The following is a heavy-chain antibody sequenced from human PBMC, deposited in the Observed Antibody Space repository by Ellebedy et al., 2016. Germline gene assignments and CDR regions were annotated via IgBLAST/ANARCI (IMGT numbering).Heavy chain of an antibody. J-gene: IGHJ6*02. D-gene: IGHD3-10*01. Sequence: GGSLRLSXAASGFTFSSYAMSWVRQAPGKGLEWVSAISGSGGSTYYADSVKGRFTISRDNSENTLFLHVNNLRAEDTAVYYCAKGGRYTYGSGSYGMDVWGQGTTVIVSS. CDR1: GFTFSSYA. CDR2: ISGSGGST. V-gene: IGHV3-23*01. CDR3: AKGGRYTYGSGSYGMDV.